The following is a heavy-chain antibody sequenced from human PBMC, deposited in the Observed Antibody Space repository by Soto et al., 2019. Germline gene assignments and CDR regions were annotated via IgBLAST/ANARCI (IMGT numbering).Heavy chain of an antibody. CDR1: GDSLSNSRFY. CDR2: IYHTGNA. CDR3: ARDFFDSSDYTTNWFDP. D-gene: IGHD3-22*01. J-gene: IGHJ5*02. Sequence: SETLSLTCSVSGDSLSNSRFYWAWNRQPPGEGLEWIGSIYHTGNAYYNPSLKSRVTISVDTSKNQFSLKLTSVTAADAALYYCARDFFDSSDYTTNWFDPWGQGTLVTVSS. V-gene: IGHV4-39*01.